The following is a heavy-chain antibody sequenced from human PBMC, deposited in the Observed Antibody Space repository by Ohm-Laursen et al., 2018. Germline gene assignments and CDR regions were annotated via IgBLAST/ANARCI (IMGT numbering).Heavy chain of an antibody. J-gene: IGHJ5*02. D-gene: IGHD4-11*01. CDR3: ARDNSNYGWFDP. CDR2: IYYSGNT. Sequence: TLSLTCTVPGASINSGDYWWSWIRQHPGKGLEWIGYIYYSGNTYYNPSLKSQVTISVDTSNNQLFLKMNSVTAADTAVYFCARDNSNYGWFDPWGQGTLVTVSS. CDR1: GASINSGDYW. V-gene: IGHV4-31*01.